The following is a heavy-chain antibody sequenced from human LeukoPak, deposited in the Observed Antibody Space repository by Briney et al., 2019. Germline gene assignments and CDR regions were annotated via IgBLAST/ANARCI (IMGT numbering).Heavy chain of an antibody. V-gene: IGHV3-49*04. CDR1: GFTFSDDA. J-gene: IGHJ4*02. CDR2: IRGRYYGGTT. CDR3: TRLNTPGYDSALVY. Sequence: GGSLKLCCIASGFTFSDDAVNWVRQAPGKGLEWVGFIRGRYYGGTTEYAASVKGRFTISGDDSKSIAYLQMNSLKPEDTGVYYCTRLNTPGYDSALVYWGQGTLVTVSS. D-gene: IGHD5-12*01.